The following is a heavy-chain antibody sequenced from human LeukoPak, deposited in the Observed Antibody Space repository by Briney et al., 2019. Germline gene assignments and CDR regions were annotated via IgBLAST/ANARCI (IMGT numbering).Heavy chain of an antibody. D-gene: IGHD3-9*01. CDR1: GGSISSYY. V-gene: IGHV4-59*12. CDR3: ARPNVVLRYFKGRRTNGAFDI. J-gene: IGHJ3*02. CDR2: IYYSGST. Sequence: SETLSLTCTVSGGSISSYYWSWIRQPPGKGLEWIGYIYYSGSTNYNPSLKSRVTISVDTSENQFSLKLSSVTAADTAVYYCARPNVVLRYFKGRRTNGAFDIWGQGTMVTVSS.